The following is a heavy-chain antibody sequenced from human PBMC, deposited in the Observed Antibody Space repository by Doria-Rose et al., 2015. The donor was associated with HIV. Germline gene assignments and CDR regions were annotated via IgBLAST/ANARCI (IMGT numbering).Heavy chain of an antibody. D-gene: IGHD6-13*01. V-gene: IGHV2-26*01. CDR2: IFSDDER. CDR3: ARIKSCRWYHKYYFDF. CDR1: GVSLSSPGMG. J-gene: IGHJ4*02. Sequence: QVTLKESGPVLVKPTETLTLTCTVSGVSLSSPGMGGSWIRQPPGKALEWLANIFSDDERSYKTSLKSRLTISRGTSKSQVVLTMTDMDPVDTATYYCARIKSCRWYHKYYFDFWGQGTLVIVSA.